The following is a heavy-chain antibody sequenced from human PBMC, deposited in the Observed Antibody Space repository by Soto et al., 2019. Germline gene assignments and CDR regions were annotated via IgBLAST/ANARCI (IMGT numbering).Heavy chain of an antibody. CDR2: ITGTSAFT. J-gene: IGHJ4*02. CDR1: GFVFSDFQ. CDR3: ARDNLAFQGAFDL. Sequence: KPGGSLRLSCAASGFVFSDFQFNWVRQAPGGGLEWLSSITGTSAFTEYAESIEGRFTISRENPNKLLFLHMDNLRPEDTAVYYCARDNLAFQGAFDLWGQGTLVTVSS. D-gene: IGHD3-16*01. V-gene: IGHV3-21*01.